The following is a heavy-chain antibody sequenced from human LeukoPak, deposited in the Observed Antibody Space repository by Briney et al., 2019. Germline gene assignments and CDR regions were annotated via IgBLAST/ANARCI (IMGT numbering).Heavy chain of an antibody. CDR3: ARFRFKDNFDY. J-gene: IGHJ4*02. V-gene: IGHV4-39*07. CDR2: IYYSGST. Sequence: PSETLSLTCTVSGGSISSSSYYWGWIRQPPGRGLEWIGSIYYSGSTYYNPSLKSRVTISVDTSKNQFSLKLSSVTAADTAVYYCARFRFKDNFDYWGQGTLVTVSS. CDR1: GGSISSSSYY. D-gene: IGHD2-15*01.